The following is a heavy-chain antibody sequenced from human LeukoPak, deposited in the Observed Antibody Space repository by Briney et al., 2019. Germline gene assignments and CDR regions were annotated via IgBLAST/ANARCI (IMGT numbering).Heavy chain of an antibody. CDR1: GYTFTGYY. CDR3: ARVRAGYCSGGSCPSYYYYYMDV. Sequence: ASVKVSCKASGYTFTGYYMHWVRQAPGQGLEWMGWINPNSGGTNYALKFQGRVTMTRDTSISTAYMELSRLRSDDTAVYYCARVRAGYCSGGSCPSYYYYYMDVWGKGTTVTISS. V-gene: IGHV1-2*02. CDR2: INPNSGGT. D-gene: IGHD2-15*01. J-gene: IGHJ6*03.